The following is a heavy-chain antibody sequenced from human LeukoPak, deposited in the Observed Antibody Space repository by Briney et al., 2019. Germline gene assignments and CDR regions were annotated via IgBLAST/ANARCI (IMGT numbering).Heavy chain of an antibody. Sequence: LETLSLTCTVSGDSMSSYYWSWIRQPPGQGLEWIGYIYYSGNTNYNPSLQSRVTISVDTSKNQFSLKLSSVTAADTAVYYCASYDSSRRAFDIWGQGTTVPVSS. V-gene: IGHV4-59*01. CDR1: GDSMSSYY. J-gene: IGHJ3*02. CDR2: IYYSGNT. CDR3: ASYDSSRRAFDI. D-gene: IGHD3-22*01.